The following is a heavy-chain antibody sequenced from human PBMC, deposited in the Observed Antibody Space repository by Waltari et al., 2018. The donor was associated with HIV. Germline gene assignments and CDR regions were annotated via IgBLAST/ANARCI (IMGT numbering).Heavy chain of an antibody. CDR1: GYTFTNFA. CDR3: GRGPGRSVDY. CDR2: INTKTGNP. D-gene: IGHD3-10*01. J-gene: IGHJ4*02. V-gene: IGHV7-4-1*02. Sequence: QVHLVQSGSELKKPGASVKVSCKASGYTFTNFAMNWVRQAPGQGLEWRGWINTKTGNPTYAQGFTGRFVFSLDTSVTTAYLQISSLKAEDTAVYYCGRGPGRSVDYWGQGTLVTVSS.